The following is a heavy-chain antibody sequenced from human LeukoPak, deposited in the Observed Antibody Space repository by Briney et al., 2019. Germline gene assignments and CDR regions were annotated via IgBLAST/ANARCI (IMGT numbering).Heavy chain of an antibody. D-gene: IGHD1-26*01. CDR3: ARLGSGSYRD. J-gene: IGHJ4*02. Sequence: SETLSLTCTVSGGSISSYYWSWIRQPPGKGLEWIGYIYYGGSTNYNPSLKSRVTISVDTSKNQFSLKLSSVTAADTAVYYCARLGSGSYRDWGQGTLVTVSS. CDR2: IYYGGST. CDR1: GGSISSYY. V-gene: IGHV4-59*13.